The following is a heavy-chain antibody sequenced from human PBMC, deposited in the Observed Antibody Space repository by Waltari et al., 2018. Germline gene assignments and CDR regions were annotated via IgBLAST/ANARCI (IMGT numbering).Heavy chain of an antibody. V-gene: IGHV3-23*01. D-gene: IGHD6-13*01. CDR3: AKDLFSAAADYYFDY. CDR2: ISGSGGST. Sequence: EVQLLESGGGLVQPGGSLRLSCAASGFTFSSYAMRWVRQARGKGLAWVSAISGSGGSTYYAGSVKGRCTISRDNSKNTLYLQMNGLRAEDSAVYYCAKDLFSAAADYYFDYWGQGTLVTVSS. J-gene: IGHJ4*02. CDR1: GFTFSSYA.